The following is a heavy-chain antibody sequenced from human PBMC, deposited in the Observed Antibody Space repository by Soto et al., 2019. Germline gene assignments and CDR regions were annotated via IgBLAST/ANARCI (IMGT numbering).Heavy chain of an antibody. V-gene: IGHV5-51*01. Sequence: PGESLKISCKGSGYSFSSYWTGWVRQMPGKGLEWMGIIYPGDSDTRYSPSFQGQVTISADKSISTAYLQWSSLKASDTAMYYCARTYSSSWYYYYYGMDVWGQGTTVTVSS. CDR2: IYPGDSDT. CDR1: GYSFSSYW. CDR3: ARTYSSSWYYYYYGMDV. J-gene: IGHJ6*02. D-gene: IGHD6-13*01.